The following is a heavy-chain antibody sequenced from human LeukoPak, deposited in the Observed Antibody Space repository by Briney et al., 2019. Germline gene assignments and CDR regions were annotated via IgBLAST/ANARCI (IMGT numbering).Heavy chain of an antibody. CDR3: ARRLTQYDCFDP. V-gene: IGHV6-1*01. Sequence: SQTLSLTCAISGDIVSSNSVTWNWIRQSPSRGLEWLGRTYYRSTWYNDYAVSVRGRITVNPDTSKNQFTLHLNSVTPEDTAVYYCARRLTQYDCFDPWGQGILVTVSS. CDR1: GDIVSSNSVT. J-gene: IGHJ5*02. CDR2: TYYRSTWYN. D-gene: IGHD2-2*01.